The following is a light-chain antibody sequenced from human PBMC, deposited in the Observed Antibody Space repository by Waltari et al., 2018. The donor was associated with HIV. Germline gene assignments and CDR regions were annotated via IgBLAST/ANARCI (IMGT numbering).Light chain of an antibody. CDR3: MQGTYWPFT. CDR2: EVS. CDR1: QRLVFSDGKTY. Sequence: DVVMPQSPLSLSVTLGQTASISCRASQRLVFSDGKTYLNWFKQRPGQSPRRLIHEVSDRDSGVPDRFSGNGSGTDFTLQISRVEAEDVGVYYCMQGTYWPFTFGPGTKVDIK. V-gene: IGKV2-30*01. J-gene: IGKJ3*01.